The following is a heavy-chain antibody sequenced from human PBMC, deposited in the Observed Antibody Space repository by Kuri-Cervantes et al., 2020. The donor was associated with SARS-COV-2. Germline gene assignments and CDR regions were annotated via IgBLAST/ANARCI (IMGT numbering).Heavy chain of an antibody. J-gene: IGHJ4*02. V-gene: IGHV3-30-3*01. CDR2: ISYDGSNK. Sequence: GGSLRLSCAASGFTFSRYAMHWVRQVPEKGLEWVAVISYDGSNKDYTASGKGRFTISRDNSQNTLYLQMKSLRTEDTALYYCARDRVGVHDSWGQGTLVTVSS. CDR3: ARDRVGVHDS. D-gene: IGHD2-21*01. CDR1: GFTFSRYA.